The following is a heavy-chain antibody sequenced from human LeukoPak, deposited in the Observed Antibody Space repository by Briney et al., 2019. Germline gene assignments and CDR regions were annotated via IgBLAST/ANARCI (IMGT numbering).Heavy chain of an antibody. CDR3: ARGVGPYGGSPGGS. J-gene: IGHJ5*02. Sequence: GGSLRLSCAASGFVFSNYWTHWVRQAPGKGLVWVSRVATDGTGPSYADSVKGRFTISRDNAKNTLYLQMSSLSAEDTAVYYCARGVGPYGGSPGGSWGQGTLVTVSS. CDR1: GFVFSNYW. V-gene: IGHV3-74*01. D-gene: IGHD4-23*01. CDR2: VATDGTGP.